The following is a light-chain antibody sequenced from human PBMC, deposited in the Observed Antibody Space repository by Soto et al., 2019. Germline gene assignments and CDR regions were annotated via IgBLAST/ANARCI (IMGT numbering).Light chain of an antibody. Sequence: EIVMTQSPATLSVSPGERATLSCRASQRVSSNLAWYQQKPGQAPRLLIYGASTRDTGIPARFSGSGSGTEFTLTISSPQSEDFAVYYCQQYNSRPPLTFGGGNKVEIK. V-gene: IGKV3-15*01. CDR2: GAS. CDR3: QQYNSRPPLT. J-gene: IGKJ4*01. CDR1: QRVSSN.